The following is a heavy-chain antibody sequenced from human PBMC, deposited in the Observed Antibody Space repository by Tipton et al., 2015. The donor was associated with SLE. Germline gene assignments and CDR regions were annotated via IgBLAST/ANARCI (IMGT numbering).Heavy chain of an antibody. Sequence: TLSLTCAVYGGSFSGYYWSWIRQPPGKGLQWIGEINHSGSTNYNPSLKSRVTMSVDTSKNQFSLKLSSVTAADTAVYYCARDFRGGGQDAFDIWGQGTMVTVSS. CDR3: ARDFRGGGQDAFDI. D-gene: IGHD3-10*01. J-gene: IGHJ3*02. V-gene: IGHV4-34*01. CDR2: INHSGST. CDR1: GGSFSGYY.